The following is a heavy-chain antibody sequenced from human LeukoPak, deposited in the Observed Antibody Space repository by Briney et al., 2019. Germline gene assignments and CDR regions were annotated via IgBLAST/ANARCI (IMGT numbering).Heavy chain of an antibody. J-gene: IGHJ4*02. D-gene: IGHD4-11*01. V-gene: IGHV4-59*08. CDR3: ARHNSNYVGDY. CDR2: IYYSGST. Sequence: KPSETLSLTCTVPGGSISSYYWSWIRQPPGKGLEWIGYIYYSGSTNYNPSLKSRVTISVDTSKNQFSLKLSSVTAADTAVYYCARHNSNYVGDYWGQGTLVTVSS. CDR1: GGSISSYY.